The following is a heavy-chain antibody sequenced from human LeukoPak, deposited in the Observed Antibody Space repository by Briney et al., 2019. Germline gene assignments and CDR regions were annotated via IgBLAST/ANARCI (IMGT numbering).Heavy chain of an antibody. J-gene: IGHJ6*03. CDR2: IYSGGST. D-gene: IGHD4-11*01. CDR3: ANGVTTHYYYMDV. CDR1: GFTVSSNY. Sequence: GGSLRLSCAASGFTVSSNYMSWVRQAPGKGLEWVSVIYSGGSTYYADSVKGRFTISRDNSKNTLYLQMNSLRAEDTAVYYCANGVTTHYYYMDVWGKGTTVTVSS. V-gene: IGHV3-53*01.